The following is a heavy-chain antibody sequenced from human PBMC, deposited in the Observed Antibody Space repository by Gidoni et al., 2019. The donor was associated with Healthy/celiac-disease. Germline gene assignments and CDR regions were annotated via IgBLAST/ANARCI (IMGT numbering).Heavy chain of an antibody. D-gene: IGHD3-10*01. V-gene: IGHV3-74*01. Sequence: ELQLVESGRGLVQPRGSLRLSCAASGFTFSSYWMHWFRRAPGTGLVWVTRIKSDESSTSYADSVKGRFTISRDNAKNTLYLQMNRLRVEDTAVYYCASAMVRGVHPDYYYYGMDVWGQGTTVTVSS. CDR1: GFTFSSYW. CDR3: ASAMVRGVHPDYYYYGMDV. J-gene: IGHJ6*02. CDR2: IKSDESST.